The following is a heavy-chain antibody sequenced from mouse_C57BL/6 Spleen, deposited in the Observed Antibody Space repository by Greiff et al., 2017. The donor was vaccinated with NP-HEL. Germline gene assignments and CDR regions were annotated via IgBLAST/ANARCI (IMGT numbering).Heavy chain of an antibody. Sequence: VTLKECGAELVRPGASVKLSCTASGFNIKDDYMHWVKQRPEQGLEWIGWIDPENGDTEYASKFQGKATITADTSSNTAYLQLSSLTSEDTAVYYCTTYYGSSYARGYWGQGTTLTVSS. CDR2: IDPENGDT. J-gene: IGHJ2*01. CDR3: TTYYGSSYARGY. CDR1: GFNIKDDY. V-gene: IGHV14-4*01. D-gene: IGHD1-1*01.